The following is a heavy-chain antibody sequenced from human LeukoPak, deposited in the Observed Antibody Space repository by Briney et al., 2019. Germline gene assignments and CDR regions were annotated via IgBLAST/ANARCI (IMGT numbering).Heavy chain of an antibody. D-gene: IGHD2-2*01. CDR3: ARGRAYCSSTSCYNFDY. CDR1: GFTFSDYS. V-gene: IGHV3-48*01. Sequence: GGSLRLSCAASGFTFSDYSMNWVRQAPGKGLEWISYIGIDSGNTNYADSVKGRFTISGDKAKNSLYLQMNSLRVEDTAVYYCARGRAYCSSTSCYNFDYWGQGTLVTVSS. J-gene: IGHJ4*02. CDR2: IGIDSGNT.